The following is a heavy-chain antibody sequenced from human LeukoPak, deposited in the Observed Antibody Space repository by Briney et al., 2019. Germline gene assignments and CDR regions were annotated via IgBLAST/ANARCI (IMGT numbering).Heavy chain of an antibody. J-gene: IGHJ6*03. CDR2: INHSGST. CDR1: GGSFSGYY. CDR3: ARRGSGWSYYYYYYMDV. D-gene: IGHD2-15*01. V-gene: IGHV4-34*01. Sequence: SETLSPTCAVYGGSFSGYYWSWIRQPPGKGLEWIGEINHSGSTNYNPSLKSRVTISVDTSKNQFSLKLSSVTAADTAVYYCARRGSGWSYYYYYYMDVWGKGTTVTISS.